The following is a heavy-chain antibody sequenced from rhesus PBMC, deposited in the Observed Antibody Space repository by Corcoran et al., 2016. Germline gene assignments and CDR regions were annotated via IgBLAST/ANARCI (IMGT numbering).Heavy chain of an antibody. V-gene: IGHV4-65*02. CDR2: IGGSSGST. CDR3: ARPDYYSGSYYNY. Sequence: QVQLQESGPGLVKPSETLSLTCAVSGGSISSSNWWSWIRQPPGKGLEWIGNIGGSSGSTYYNPSLKSRVTISKDTSKNQFSRKLSSVTAADTAVYYCARPDYYSGSYYNYWGQGVLVTVSS. J-gene: IGHJ4*01. CDR1: GGSISSSNW. D-gene: IGHD3-16*01.